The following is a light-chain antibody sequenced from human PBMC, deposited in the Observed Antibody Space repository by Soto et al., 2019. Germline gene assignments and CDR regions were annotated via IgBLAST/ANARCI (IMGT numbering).Light chain of an antibody. Sequence: QSALTQPRSVSGSLGQSVTISCTGTSSDVGGYDYVSWYEHHPGKAPKLMIYDVTKRPSGVPDRFSGSKSGNTASLTVSGLQPDDEADYFCCSYAGTTWGFGGGTKGTVL. J-gene: IGLJ3*02. V-gene: IGLV2-11*01. CDR2: DVT. CDR1: SSDVGGYDY. CDR3: CSYAGTTWG.